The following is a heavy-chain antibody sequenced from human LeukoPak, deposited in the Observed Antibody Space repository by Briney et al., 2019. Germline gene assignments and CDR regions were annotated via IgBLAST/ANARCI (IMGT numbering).Heavy chain of an antibody. D-gene: IGHD3-3*01. V-gene: IGHV3-23*01. CDR1: GFTFSDHY. CDR3: AKDGSTYYDFWSGYYGHYFDY. J-gene: IGHJ4*02. Sequence: GGSLRLSCAASGFTFSDHYIDWVRQAPGKGLEWVSAISGSGGSTYYADSVKGRFTISRDNSKNTLYLQMNSLRAEDTAVYYCAKDGSTYYDFWSGYYGHYFDYWGQGTLVTVSS. CDR2: ISGSGGST.